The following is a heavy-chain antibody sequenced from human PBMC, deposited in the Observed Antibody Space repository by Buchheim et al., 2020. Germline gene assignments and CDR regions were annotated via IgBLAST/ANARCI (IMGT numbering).Heavy chain of an antibody. CDR2: IYQSGNT. CDR1: GASISSNNW. J-gene: IGHJ6*02. Sequence: QVQLQESGPGLVKPSGTLSLTCAVSGASISSNNWRSWVRQPPGKGLEWIGDIYQSGNTNYNPSLKSRVAIFLDTSKNQFSLKLNSVSAADTAVYYCARDRDCSSSSCTYGMDVWGQGTT. CDR3: ARDRDCSSSSCTYGMDV. D-gene: IGHD2-2*01. V-gene: IGHV4-4*02.